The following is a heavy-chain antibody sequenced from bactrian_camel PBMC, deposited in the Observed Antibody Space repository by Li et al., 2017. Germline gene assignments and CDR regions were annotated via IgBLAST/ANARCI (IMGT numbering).Heavy chain of an antibody. Sequence: VQLVESGGGSVKAGESLRLSCDTSSFSDTRYCLGWFRQAPGKEREGVARIYTGSGNTYYADSVKGRFTISQDNAKNSVYLQMNSLKPEDTAMYYCAARGPYCYTKLSVADFTYWGQGTQVTVS. CDR3: AARGPYCYTKLSVADFTY. CDR2: IYTGSGNT. CDR1: SFSDTRYC. J-gene: IGHJ6*01. D-gene: IGHD2*01. V-gene: IGHV3S40*01.